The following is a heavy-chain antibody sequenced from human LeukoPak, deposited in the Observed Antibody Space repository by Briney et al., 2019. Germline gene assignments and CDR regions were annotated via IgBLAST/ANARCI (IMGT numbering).Heavy chain of an antibody. CDR2: ISGGGST. J-gene: IGHJ4*02. D-gene: IGHD4-17*01. CDR1: GFTFSSYA. Sequence: PGGSLRLSCAASGFTFSSYAMSWVRQAPGKGLEWVSAISGGGSTYYADSVKGRFTISRDNSKNTLYLQMNSLRAEDTAVYYCVSAFDYGPLNPFHFWAQGTRVAVSS. V-gene: IGHV3-23*01. CDR3: VSAFDYGPLNPFHF.